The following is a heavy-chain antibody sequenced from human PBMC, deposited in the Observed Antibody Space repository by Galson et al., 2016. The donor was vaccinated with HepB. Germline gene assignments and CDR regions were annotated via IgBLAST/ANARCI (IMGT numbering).Heavy chain of an antibody. CDR2: IWYDGSNK. J-gene: IGHJ4*02. Sequence: SLRLSCAASGFTFSSYGMHWVRQAPGRGLEWVAVIWYDGSNKYYADSVKGRFTISRDNSKNTLYLQMNSLRAEDTAVYYCARGGYCTSTSCYGSGYYWGQGTLVTVSS. CDR1: GFTFSSYG. V-gene: IGHV3-33*01. D-gene: IGHD2-2*01. CDR3: ARGGYCTSTSCYGSGYY.